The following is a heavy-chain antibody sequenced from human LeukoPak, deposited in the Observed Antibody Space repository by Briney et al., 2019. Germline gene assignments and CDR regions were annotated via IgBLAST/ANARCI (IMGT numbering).Heavy chain of an antibody. D-gene: IGHD4-11*01. J-gene: IGHJ4*02. V-gene: IGHV3-48*01. CDR2: ISNSGSPI. Sequence: PGGSLRLSCVVSGFTFDSYSMNWVRPAPGKGLEWISYISNSGSPIYYADSVKGRFTISRDKDKSSLYLQMNSLAADDTAVYYCARGLALGLTVTPKAFDYWGQGTLVTVSS. CDR1: GFTFDSYS. CDR3: ARGLALGLTVTPKAFDY.